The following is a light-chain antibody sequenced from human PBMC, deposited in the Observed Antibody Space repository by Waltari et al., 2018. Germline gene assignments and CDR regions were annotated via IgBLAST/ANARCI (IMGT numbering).Light chain of an antibody. CDR1: QSVTDH. Sequence: EVVMTQSPATLSVSPGERVTLSCRASQSVTDHLAWYQQKPGQAPRLLIYSASPRATGIPARFSGSGSGTEFTLTISSLQSEDFAIYYCQQYDNWPPLTFGGGTRLQIK. V-gene: IGKV3-15*01. J-gene: IGKJ4*01. CDR2: SAS. CDR3: QQYDNWPPLT.